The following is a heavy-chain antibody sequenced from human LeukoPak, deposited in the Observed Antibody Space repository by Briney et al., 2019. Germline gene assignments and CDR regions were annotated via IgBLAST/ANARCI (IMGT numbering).Heavy chain of an antibody. CDR3: ARYSSSSGGDYFDY. V-gene: IGHV1-69*04. CDR2: IIPILGIA. Sequence: ASVKVSCKASGGTFSSYAISWVRQAPGQGLEWMGRIIPILGIANYAQKFQGRVTITADKSTSTAYMELSSLRSEDTAVYYCARYSSSSGGDYFDYWGQGTLVTVSS. D-gene: IGHD6-6*01. J-gene: IGHJ4*02. CDR1: GGTFSSYA.